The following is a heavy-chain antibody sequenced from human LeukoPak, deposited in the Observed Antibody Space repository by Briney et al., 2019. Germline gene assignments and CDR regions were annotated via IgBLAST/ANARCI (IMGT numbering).Heavy chain of an antibody. D-gene: IGHD5-24*01. CDR1: GGSFSVYY. J-gene: IGHJ4*02. CDR3: ARSGRWLQLGEYYFDY. Sequence: PSETLSLTCAVYGGSFSVYYWSWIRQPPGKGLEWIGEINHSGSTNYNPSLKSRVTISVDTSKNQFSLKLSSVTAADTAVYYCARSGRWLQLGEYYFDYWGQGTLVTVSS. CDR2: INHSGST. V-gene: IGHV4-34*01.